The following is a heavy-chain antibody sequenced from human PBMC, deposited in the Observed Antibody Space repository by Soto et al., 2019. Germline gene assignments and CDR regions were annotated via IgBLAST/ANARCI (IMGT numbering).Heavy chain of an antibody. D-gene: IGHD6-6*01. CDR1: GFTFSSYA. V-gene: IGHV3-30-3*01. CDR3: ARANVLPNYYYYGMDV. Sequence: ESVGGVVQPGRSLRLSCAASGFTFSSYAMHWVRQAPGKGLEWVAVISYDGSNKYYADSVKGRFTISRDNSKNTLYLQMNSLRAEDTAVYYCARANVLPNYYYYGMDVWGQGTTVTVSS. CDR2: ISYDGSNK. J-gene: IGHJ6*02.